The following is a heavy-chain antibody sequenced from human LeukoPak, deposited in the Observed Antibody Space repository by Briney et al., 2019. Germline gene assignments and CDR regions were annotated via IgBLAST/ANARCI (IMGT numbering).Heavy chain of an antibody. CDR2: IIGSGGST. V-gene: IGHV3-23*01. CDR1: GFTFNIYV. CDR3: AKGLRGADDY. D-gene: IGHD3-10*01. J-gene: IGHJ4*02. Sequence: PGGSLRLSCAASGFTFNIYVMTWVRQAPGQGLEWVSSIIGSGGSTYYADSVKGRFTIPRDNSKNTLYLQMNSLRAEDTAVYYCAKGLRGADDYWGQGTLVTVSS.